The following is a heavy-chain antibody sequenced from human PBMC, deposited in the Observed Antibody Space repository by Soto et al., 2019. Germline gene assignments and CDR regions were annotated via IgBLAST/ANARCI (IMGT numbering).Heavy chain of an antibody. CDR2: ITPSGSAT. J-gene: IGHJ4*02. Sequence: QVQLVQSGDEVKKPGASVTVSCKASGNTFTGYHLHWVRQAPGQGLEWMGIITPSGSATNYAQKFQGRVDMTRETSTSTVYLELSSLESEDQAVYYCARESGVVYDYWGQGTLVTVSS. CDR3: ARESGVVYDY. V-gene: IGHV1-46*01. CDR1: GNTFTGYH. D-gene: IGHD2-8*02.